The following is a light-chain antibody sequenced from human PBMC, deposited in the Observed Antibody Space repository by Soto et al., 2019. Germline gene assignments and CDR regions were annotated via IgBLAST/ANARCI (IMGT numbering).Light chain of an antibody. CDR3: CSYAGNSTPVV. J-gene: IGLJ2*01. CDR2: EGS. V-gene: IGLV2-23*01. Sequence: QSALTQPASVSGSPGQSITISCTGTSSDVGSYNLVSWYQQHPGKAPKLMIYEGSKRPSGVSNRFSGSKSGNTASLTISGLQAEDEADYYCCSYAGNSTPVVFGGGIKLTVL. CDR1: SSDVGSYNL.